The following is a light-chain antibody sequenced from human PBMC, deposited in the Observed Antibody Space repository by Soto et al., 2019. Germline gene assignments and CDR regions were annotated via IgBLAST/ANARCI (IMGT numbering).Light chain of an antibody. V-gene: IGLV2-14*01. CDR1: GSDIGTYNF. J-gene: IGLJ3*02. CDR2: EVA. CDR3: SSYTNTGTLVV. Sequence: SVLTQPASVSGSPGQSITISCSGSGSDIGTYNFVSWYQHHPGRAPKLIISEVANRPSGVSDRFSGSKSGSLASLTISGLQADDEAVYYCSSYTNTGTLVVFGVGTKLTVL.